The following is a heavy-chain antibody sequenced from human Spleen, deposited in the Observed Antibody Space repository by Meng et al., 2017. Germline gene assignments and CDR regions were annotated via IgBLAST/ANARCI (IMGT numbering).Heavy chain of an antibody. J-gene: IGHJ4*02. Sequence: ASVKVSCKASGDTFSNYDINWVRRAPGQGLEWMGRIDPKSGDTHYAQRFQGRVTMTGDTSISTAYMELSGLRSDDTAMYYCARDEDISAAGKLFGDYWGQGTLVTVSS. CDR2: IDPKSGDT. CDR3: ARDEDISAAGKLFGDY. D-gene: IGHD6-13*01. V-gene: IGHV1-2*06. CDR1: GDTFSNYD.